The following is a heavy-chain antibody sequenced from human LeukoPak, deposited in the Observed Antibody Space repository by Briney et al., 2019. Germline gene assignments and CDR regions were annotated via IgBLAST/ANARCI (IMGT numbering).Heavy chain of an antibody. J-gene: IGHJ4*02. CDR1: SGSISSYY. V-gene: IGHV4-59*08. Sequence: SETLSLTCTVSSGSISSYYWSWIRQPPGKGLEWIGYIYYSGSTHYNPSLKSRVTISVDTSKNQFSLKLTSVTAADTAVYYCARHEPLGRGAWDYWGQGILVTVSS. CDR2: IYYSGST. D-gene: IGHD1-14*01. CDR3: ARHEPLGRGAWDY.